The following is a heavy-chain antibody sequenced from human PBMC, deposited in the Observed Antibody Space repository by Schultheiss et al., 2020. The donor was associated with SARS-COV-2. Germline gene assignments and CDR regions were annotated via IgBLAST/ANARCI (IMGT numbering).Heavy chain of an antibody. J-gene: IGHJ4*02. CDR2: ISDYGSNT. D-gene: IGHD6-19*01. CDR3: ARKGGSPEAVAAVYYFDY. V-gene: IGHV3-30*03. Sequence: GGSLRLSCAASGFTFTTYDMHWVRQAPGKGLEWVAVISDYGSNTYYADSVKGRFTISRDNAKNTLYLQMNSLTTEDTAVYYCARKGGSPEAVAAVYYFDYWGQGTLVTVSS. CDR1: GFTFTTYD.